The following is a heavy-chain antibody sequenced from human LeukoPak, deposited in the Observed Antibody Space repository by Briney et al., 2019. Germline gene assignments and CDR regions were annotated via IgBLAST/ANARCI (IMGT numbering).Heavy chain of an antibody. Sequence: SQTLSLTCTVSGGSINNGGYYWSWIRQHPGKGLEWIGYIYYSGSTYYNPSLKSRVTISVDTSKNQFSLKLSSVTAADTAVYYCARVGIAARPLELIDYWGQGTLVTVSS. CDR1: GGSINNGGYY. CDR3: ARVGIAARPLELIDY. J-gene: IGHJ4*02. CDR2: IYYSGST. D-gene: IGHD6-6*01. V-gene: IGHV4-30-4*01.